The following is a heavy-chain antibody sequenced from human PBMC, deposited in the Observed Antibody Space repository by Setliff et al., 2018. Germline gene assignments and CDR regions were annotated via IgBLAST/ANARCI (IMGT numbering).Heavy chain of an antibody. CDR3: ARSPSSGAYWNPRPFYSDY. J-gene: IGHJ4*02. Sequence: TLSLTCSVSGASITSGGSYWTWIRQPAGKGLEWIGHISPSGSTTYNPSVKSRVTISLDTSKNHFSLKLDSVTAADTALYYCARSPSSGAYWNPRPFYSDYWARGTLVTVSS. CDR1: GASITSGGSY. V-gene: IGHV4-61*09. CDR2: ISPSGST. D-gene: IGHD1-26*01.